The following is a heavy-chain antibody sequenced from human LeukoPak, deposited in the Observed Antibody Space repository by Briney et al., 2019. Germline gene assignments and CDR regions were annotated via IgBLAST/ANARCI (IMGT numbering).Heavy chain of an antibody. CDR3: ARVRYYGSGSFDY. Sequence: SETLSLTCTVSGGSISSSRYYWGWIRQPPGKGLEWIGRIYYSGSTYYNPSLKSQVTISVDTSKNQFSLKLSSVTAADTAGYYCARVRYYGSGSFDYWGQGTLVTVSS. D-gene: IGHD3-10*01. V-gene: IGHV4-39*01. J-gene: IGHJ4*02. CDR2: IYYSGST. CDR1: GGSISSSRYY.